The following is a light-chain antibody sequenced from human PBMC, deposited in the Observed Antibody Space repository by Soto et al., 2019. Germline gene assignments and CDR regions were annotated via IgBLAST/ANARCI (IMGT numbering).Light chain of an antibody. CDR2: GAS. CDR1: QSVSSSY. Sequence: EIVLTQSPGTLSSSPGERATLSCRASQSVSSSYLAWYQQKPGQAPRLLIYGASSRATGIPDRFSGSGSGTDFTLTISRLEPEDFAVYYCQRYGSSPFTFGPGTKVDIK. V-gene: IGKV3-20*01. J-gene: IGKJ3*01. CDR3: QRYGSSPFT.